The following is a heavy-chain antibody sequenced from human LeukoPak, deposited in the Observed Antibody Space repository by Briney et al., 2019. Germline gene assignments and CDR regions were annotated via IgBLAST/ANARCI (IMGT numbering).Heavy chain of an antibody. V-gene: IGHV3-23*01. CDR1: GFTFSSFA. D-gene: IGHD4-17*01. CDR2: ISGSGGSR. Sequence: GGSLRLSCAASGFTFSSFAMSWVRQAPGKGLEWVSGISGSGGSRYYADSVKGRFTISRDNSKNTLYLQMNSLRAEDTAVYYCAKNAWDYGVDYWGQGTLVTVSS. J-gene: IGHJ4*02. CDR3: AKNAWDYGVDY.